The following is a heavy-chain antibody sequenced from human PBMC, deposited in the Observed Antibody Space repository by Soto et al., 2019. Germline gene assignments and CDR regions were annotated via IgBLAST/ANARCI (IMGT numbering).Heavy chain of an antibody. D-gene: IGHD5-12*01. J-gene: IGHJ5*02. Sequence: SETLSLTCSVSGDSISGHYWSWIRQPPGKGLEWIGYIYYSGSTNYNPSFKSRVTISVDTPKNQFSLKLTSVTAADTAVYYCARGVATIGPWGQGTLVTVSS. CDR3: ARGVATIGP. CDR2: IYYSGST. CDR1: GDSISGHY. V-gene: IGHV4-59*11.